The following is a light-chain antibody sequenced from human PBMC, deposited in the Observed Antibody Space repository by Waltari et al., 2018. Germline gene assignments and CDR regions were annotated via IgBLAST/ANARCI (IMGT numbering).Light chain of an antibody. Sequence: QSALTQPPSASGSPGQSVTISRTATRSHVVNSDYVSWYQQHPGKVPTLIIYEVTKRPSGVSDRFSGSKSANTASLTVSGLQADDEADYYCSSYGGDNNFVIVGGGTKLTVL. CDR2: EVT. V-gene: IGLV2-8*01. CDR1: RSHVVNSDY. J-gene: IGLJ2*01. CDR3: SSYGGDNNFVI.